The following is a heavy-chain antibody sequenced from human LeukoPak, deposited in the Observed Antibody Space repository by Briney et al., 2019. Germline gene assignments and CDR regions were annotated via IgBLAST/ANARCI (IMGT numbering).Heavy chain of an antibody. CDR1: GFTFSSYG. CDR3: ARSTDWNYPLFDY. J-gene: IGHJ4*02. D-gene: IGHD1-7*01. CDR2: IWYDGSNK. Sequence: PGGSLRLSCAASGFTFSSYGMHWVRQAPGKGLEWVAVIWYDGSNKYYADSVKGRFTISRDNSKNTLYLQMNSLRAEDTAVYYCARSTDWNYPLFDYWGQGTLVTVSS. V-gene: IGHV3-33*01.